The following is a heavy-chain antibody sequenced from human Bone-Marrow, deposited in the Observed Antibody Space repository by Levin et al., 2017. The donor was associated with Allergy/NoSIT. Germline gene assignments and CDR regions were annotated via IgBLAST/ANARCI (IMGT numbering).Heavy chain of an antibody. J-gene: IGHJ4*02. V-gene: IGHV3-74*01. CDR1: GFTFSRYW. CDR3: ARDEVMGSGSCYS. CDR2: IDTDGSLT. Sequence: GGSLRLSCAASGFTFSRYWMHWVRRAPGKGLVWVSRIDTDGSLTNYADSVKGRFIISRDNVKNTLHLQMNSLRAEDTAVYYCARDEVMGSGSCYSWGQGTLVTVSS. D-gene: IGHD3-10*01.